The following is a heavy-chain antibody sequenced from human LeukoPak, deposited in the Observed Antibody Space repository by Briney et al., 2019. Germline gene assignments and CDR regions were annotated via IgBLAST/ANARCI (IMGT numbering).Heavy chain of an antibody. J-gene: IGHJ3*02. V-gene: IGHV3-7*01. CDR3: ARAGGVPAVIGAFDI. D-gene: IGHD2-2*01. CDR2: IKEDGSEK. Sequence: PGGSLRLSRAASGFTFSSYWMSWVRQAPGKGLEWVANIKEDGSEKYYVDSVKGRFTISRDNAKNSLYLQMNSLRAEDTAVYYCARAGGVPAVIGAFDIWGQGTMVTVSS. CDR1: GFTFSSYW.